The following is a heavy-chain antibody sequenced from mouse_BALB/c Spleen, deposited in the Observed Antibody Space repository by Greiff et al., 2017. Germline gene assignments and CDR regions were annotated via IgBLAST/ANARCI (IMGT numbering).Heavy chain of an antibody. D-gene: IGHD3-2*02. Sequence: VQLQQSGAELVRSGASVKLSCTASGFNIKDYYMHWVKQRPEQGLEWIGWIDPENGDTEYAPKFQGKATMTADTSSNTAYLQLSSLTSEDTAVYYSNTSEASVAYGGQGTLVTVSA. J-gene: IGHJ3*01. V-gene: IGHV14-4*02. CDR1: GFNIKDYY. CDR2: IDPENGDT. CDR3: NTSEASVAY.